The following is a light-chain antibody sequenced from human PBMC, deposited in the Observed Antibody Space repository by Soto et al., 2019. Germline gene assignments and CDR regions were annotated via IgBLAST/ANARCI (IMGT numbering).Light chain of an antibody. V-gene: IGLV1-40*01. CDR1: SSNIGAGHD. CDR2: VNA. CDR3: QSYDNSLSGSYV. Sequence: QSVLTQPPSVSGAPGQRVTISCTGSSSNIGAGHDVHWYQQLPGTAPKLLIYVNANRPSGVPARFSASESGASASLAITRLRTEDEADYYCQSYDNSLSGSYVFGTGTKVTVL. J-gene: IGLJ1*01.